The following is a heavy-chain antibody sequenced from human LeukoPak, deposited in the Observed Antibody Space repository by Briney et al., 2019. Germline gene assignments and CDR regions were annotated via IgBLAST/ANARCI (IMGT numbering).Heavy chain of an antibody. Sequence: SETLSLTCAVSGGSISSSNWWSWVRQPPGQGLEWIGEIYHSGSTNYNPSLKSRVTISVDTSKNQFSLKLSSVTAADTAVYYCASGYWFGPWGQGTLVTVSS. D-gene: IGHD6-13*01. V-gene: IGHV4-4*02. CDR3: ASGYWFGP. CDR2: IYHSGST. J-gene: IGHJ5*02. CDR1: GGSISSSNW.